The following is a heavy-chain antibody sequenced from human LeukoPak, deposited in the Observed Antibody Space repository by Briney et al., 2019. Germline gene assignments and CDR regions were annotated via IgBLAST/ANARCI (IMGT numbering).Heavy chain of an antibody. D-gene: IGHD6-19*01. CDR1: GFSVNSFG. CDR2: ISINGETT. CDR3: AQGFSSGWYPY. J-gene: IGHJ4*02. V-gene: IGHV3-23*01. Sequence: PGGSLRLSCAVSGFSVNSFGMSWVRQAPGKGLEWISAISINGETTWYADSVKGRFIITRGNSKNALYLQLSSLRVEDTAVYYCAQGFSSGWYPYWGQGSLVSVSS.